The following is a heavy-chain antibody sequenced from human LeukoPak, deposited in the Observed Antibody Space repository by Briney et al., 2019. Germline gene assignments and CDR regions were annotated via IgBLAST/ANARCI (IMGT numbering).Heavy chain of an antibody. CDR1: GFAFGSHW. D-gene: IGHD6-25*01. Sequence: GGSLRLSCAASGFAFGSHWMHWVRQAPGKGLVWVARIESDASNTRYADSVKGRFTISRDNAKNSLYLQMNSLRAEDTAVYYCARADGIAASGHYYFDYWGQGNLVTVSS. J-gene: IGHJ4*02. V-gene: IGHV3-74*01. CDR2: IESDASNT. CDR3: ARADGIAASGHYYFDY.